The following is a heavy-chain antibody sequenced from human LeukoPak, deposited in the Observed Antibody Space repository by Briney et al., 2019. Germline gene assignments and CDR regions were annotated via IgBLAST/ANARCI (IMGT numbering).Heavy chain of an antibody. Sequence: NPSETLSLTCTVSGGSISTYYWSWIRQPPGKRLEWIGYIYYTGDTSYNPSLKSRVTITVDTSKNQFSLRLTSVTAADTAVYYCARRGYFNSWGQGTLVTVSS. D-gene: IGHD6-13*01. V-gene: IGHV4-59*08. CDR2: IYYTGDT. CDR1: GGSISTYY. J-gene: IGHJ4*02. CDR3: ARRGYFNS.